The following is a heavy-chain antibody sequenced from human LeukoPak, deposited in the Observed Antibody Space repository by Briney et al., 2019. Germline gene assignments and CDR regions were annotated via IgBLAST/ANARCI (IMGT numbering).Heavy chain of an antibody. Sequence: PGGSLRLSCAASGVTLSSFEKNWVRQAPGKGLEWVSYISSSGSSIYYGDSVKGRFTISRDNAMNSLLMQMNSPRAEDTAVYHYARGAGGYFDYWGQGTLVTVSS. J-gene: IGHJ4*02. D-gene: IGHD3-10*01. CDR2: ISSSGSSI. V-gene: IGHV3-48*03. CDR3: ARGAGGYFDY. CDR1: GVTLSSFE.